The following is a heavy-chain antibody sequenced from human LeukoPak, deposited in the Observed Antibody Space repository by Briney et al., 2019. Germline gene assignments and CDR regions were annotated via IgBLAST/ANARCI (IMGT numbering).Heavy chain of an antibody. CDR3: AKARSSAVASFDY. V-gene: IGHV3-23*01. CDR2: ISGSGGST. Sequence: GGSLRLSCAASGFTFSSYAMSWIRQAPGKGLEWVSAISGSGGSTYYADSVKGRFTISRDNSKNTLYLQMNSLRAEDTAVYYCAKARSSAVASFDYWGQGTLVTVSS. J-gene: IGHJ4*02. D-gene: IGHD6-19*01. CDR1: GFTFSSYA.